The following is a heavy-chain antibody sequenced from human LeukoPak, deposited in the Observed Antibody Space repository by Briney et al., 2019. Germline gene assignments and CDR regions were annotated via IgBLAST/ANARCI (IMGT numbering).Heavy chain of an antibody. D-gene: IGHD4-17*01. CDR2: INHSGST. V-gene: IGHV4-34*01. J-gene: IGHJ4*02. Sequence: SETLSLTCAVYGGSFSGYYWSWIRQPPGKGLEWIGEINHSGSTNYNPSLKSRVTISVDTSKNQFSPKLSSVTAADTAVYYCARGPTHDYGDYDGDYWGQGTLVTVSS. CDR3: ARGPTHDYGDYDGDY. CDR1: GGSFSGYY.